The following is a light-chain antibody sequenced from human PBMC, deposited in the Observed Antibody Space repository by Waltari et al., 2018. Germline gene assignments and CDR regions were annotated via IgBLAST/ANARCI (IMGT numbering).Light chain of an antibody. CDR2: GVS. J-gene: IGLJ2*01. V-gene: IGLV2-14*01. CDR1: SSDVGGHNY. Sequence: QSALTQPASVSGSPGQSITISCTGTSSDVGGHNYVSWYQQHPGKAPKLMVSGVSNRHSGVANRLSGPKSGHRASLTISGLQAEDEADYYCSSYTSSSTYVVFGGGTKLTVL. CDR3: SSYTSSSTYVV.